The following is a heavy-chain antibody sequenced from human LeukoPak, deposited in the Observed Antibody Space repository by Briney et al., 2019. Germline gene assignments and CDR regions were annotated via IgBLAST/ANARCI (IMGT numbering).Heavy chain of an antibody. J-gene: IGHJ5*02. CDR1: GFTFSNYF. CDR3: ARRVDATRWFDP. D-gene: IGHD2-15*01. Sequence: GGSLRLSCAASGFTFSNYFMHWVRQAPGKGLVWVSRISGDGTTTMYADSVKGRSTISRDNAKNTLYLQMNSLRDEDTATYHCARRVDATRWFDPWGQGTLVAVSS. CDR2: ISGDGTTT. V-gene: IGHV3-74*03.